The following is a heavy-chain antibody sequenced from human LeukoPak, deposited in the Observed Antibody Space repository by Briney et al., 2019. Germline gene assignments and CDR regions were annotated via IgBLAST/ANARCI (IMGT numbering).Heavy chain of an antibody. CDR2: IGTAGDT. CDR1: GFTFSGYD. CDR3: ARDSLRGFFDI. Sequence: GGSLRLSCAASGFTFSGYDMHWVRQATGKGLEWVSAIGTAGDTYYPGSVKGRFTISRENAKNSLYLQMNSLRAGDTAVYYCARDSLRGFFDIWGQGTMVTVSS. V-gene: IGHV3-13*01. J-gene: IGHJ3*02.